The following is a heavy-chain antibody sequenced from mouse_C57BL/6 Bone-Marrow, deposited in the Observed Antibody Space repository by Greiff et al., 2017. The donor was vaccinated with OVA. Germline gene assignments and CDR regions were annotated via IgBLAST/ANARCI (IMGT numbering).Heavy chain of an antibody. J-gene: IGHJ3*01. Sequence: QVQLQQSGAELVKPGASVKLSCKASGYTFTEYTIHWVKQRSGQGHERIGWFYPGSGSIKYNEKFKDKATLTADKSSSTVYMELSRLTSEDSAVYFCARHEEGRDYSNTGFAYWGQGTLVTVSA. D-gene: IGHD2-5*01. V-gene: IGHV1-62-2*01. CDR2: FYPGSGSI. CDR1: GYTFTEYT. CDR3: ARHEEGRDYSNTGFAY.